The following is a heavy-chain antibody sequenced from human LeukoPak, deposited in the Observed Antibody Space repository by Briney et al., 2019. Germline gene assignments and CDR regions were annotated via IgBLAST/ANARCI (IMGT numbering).Heavy chain of an antibody. CDR2: IYHSGST. CDR3: ARGLSAMTNFNWFDP. V-gene: IGHV4-38-2*02. Sequence: SETLSLTCTVSGYSISSGYYRGWLRQPPGKGLEWIGSIYHSGSTYYNPSLKSRVTISVDTSKNQFSLKLSSVTAADTAVYYCARGLSAMTNFNWFDPWGQGTLVTVSS. CDR1: GYSISSGYY. J-gene: IGHJ5*02. D-gene: IGHD5-18*01.